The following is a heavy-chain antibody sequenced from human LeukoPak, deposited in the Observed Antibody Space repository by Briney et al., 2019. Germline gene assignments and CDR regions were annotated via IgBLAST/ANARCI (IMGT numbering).Heavy chain of an antibody. D-gene: IGHD3-3*01. CDR2: INTNTGNP. Sequence: ASVKVSCKASGYTFTSYAMNWVRQAPGQGLEWMGWINTNTGNPTYAQGFTGRFVFSLDTSVSTAYLQISSLKAEDTAVYYCARESYYDFWSGYHPGYYGMDVRGQGTTVTVSS. CDR3: ARESYYDFWSGYHPGYYGMDV. CDR1: GYTFTSYA. J-gene: IGHJ6*02. V-gene: IGHV7-4-1*02.